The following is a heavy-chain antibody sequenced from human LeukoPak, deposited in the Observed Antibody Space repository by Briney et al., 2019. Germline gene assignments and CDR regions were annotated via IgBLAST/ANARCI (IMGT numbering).Heavy chain of an antibody. J-gene: IGHJ1*01. D-gene: IGHD3-3*01. V-gene: IGHV3-74*01. CDR1: GFTFSSSS. Sequence: PGGSLRLSCAASGFTFSSSSISWVRQAPGKGLVWVSRIKNDGKITTYADSVKGRFTTSRDNAKNTFYLQMNSLRVEDTAVYYCLLIILGGSSQHWGQGTLVTVSS. CDR2: IKNDGKIT. CDR3: LLIILGGSSQH.